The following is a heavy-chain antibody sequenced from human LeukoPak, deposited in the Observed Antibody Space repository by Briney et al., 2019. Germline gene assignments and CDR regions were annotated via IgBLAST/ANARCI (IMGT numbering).Heavy chain of an antibody. Sequence: PGGSLRLSCAASGFTFSSYWMHWVRQIPGKGLVWVSRIKSDGSTNYADSVKGRFTISRDNAKNTLSLQMNSPRAEDTGVYYCARAPSEIGGYYPEYFRHWGQGTLVTVSS. CDR1: GFTFSSYW. CDR3: ARAPSEIGGYYPEYFRH. D-gene: IGHD3-22*01. V-gene: IGHV3-74*01. J-gene: IGHJ1*01. CDR2: IKSDGST.